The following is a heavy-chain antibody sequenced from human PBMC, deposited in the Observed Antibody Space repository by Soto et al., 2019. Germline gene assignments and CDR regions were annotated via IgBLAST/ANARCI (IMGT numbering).Heavy chain of an antibody. J-gene: IGHJ4*02. D-gene: IGHD3-16*01. V-gene: IGHV3-7*03. CDR3: ARDATFCLDC. Sequence: GGSLRLSCAASGFSFSNYWMAWVRQAPGKGLERVANINRDGGERYHADSVRGRFTIFRDNSENSLYLQMNRLRAEDTAVYYCARDATFCLDCWGRGTLVTVYS. CDR1: GFSFSNYW. CDR2: INRDGGER.